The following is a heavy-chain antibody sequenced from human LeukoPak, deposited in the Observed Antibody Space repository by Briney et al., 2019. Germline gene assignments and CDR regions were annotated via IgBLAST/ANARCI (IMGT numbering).Heavy chain of an antibody. CDR1: GGSISSSSYY. D-gene: IGHD1-1*01. J-gene: IGHJ4*02. V-gene: IGHV4-39*01. Sequence: PSETLSLTCTVSGGSISSSSYYWGWIRQPPGKGLEWIGSIYYSGSTYYNPSLKSRVTISVDTSKNQLSLKLSSVTAADTAVYYCARQDWNDGPPLMRWGQGTLVTVSS. CDR3: ARQDWNDGPPLMR. CDR2: IYYSGST.